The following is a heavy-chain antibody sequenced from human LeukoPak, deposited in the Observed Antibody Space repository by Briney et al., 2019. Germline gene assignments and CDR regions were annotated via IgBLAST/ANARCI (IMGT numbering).Heavy chain of an antibody. V-gene: IGHV3-20*04. CDR3: ARVASRTYGDYFDY. J-gene: IGHJ4*02. Sequence: GGSLRLSCAASGFTFDGYAMHWVRQAPGKGLEWVSGINWNGGSTGYADSVKGRFTISRDNAKNSLYLQMNSLRAEDTAFYYCARVASRTYGDYFDYWGQGTLVTVSS. CDR2: INWNGGST. CDR1: GFTFDGYA. D-gene: IGHD4-17*01.